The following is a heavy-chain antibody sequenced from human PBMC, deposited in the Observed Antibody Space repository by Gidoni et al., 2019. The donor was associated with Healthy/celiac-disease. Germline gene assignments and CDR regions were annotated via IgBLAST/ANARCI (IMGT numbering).Heavy chain of an antibody. V-gene: IGHV3-33*01. CDR3: ARDPHIGVQLWSHFDY. Sequence: QVQLVESGGGVVQPGRSLRLSCAASGFTFSSYGMHWVRQAPGKGLEWVAVIWYDGSNKYYADSVKGRFTISRDNSKNTLYLQMNSLRAEDTAVYYCARDPHIGVQLWSHFDYWGQGTLVTVSS. CDR1: GFTFSSYG. D-gene: IGHD5-18*01. CDR2: IWYDGSNK. J-gene: IGHJ4*02.